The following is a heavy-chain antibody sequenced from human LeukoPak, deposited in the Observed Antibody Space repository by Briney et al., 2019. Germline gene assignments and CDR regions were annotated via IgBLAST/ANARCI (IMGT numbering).Heavy chain of an antibody. CDR1: GFTFSSYW. V-gene: IGHV3-74*01. CDR2: INSDGSST. J-gene: IGHJ5*02. D-gene: IGHD3-10*01. Sequence: GGSLRLSCAASGFTFSSYWMHWVRQAPGKGLVWVSRINSDGSSTSYADSVKGRFTISRDNAKNTLYLQMNSLRAEDTAVYYCARAPIKSMVRGGGWFDPWGQGSLVTVSS. CDR3: ARAPIKSMVRGGGWFDP.